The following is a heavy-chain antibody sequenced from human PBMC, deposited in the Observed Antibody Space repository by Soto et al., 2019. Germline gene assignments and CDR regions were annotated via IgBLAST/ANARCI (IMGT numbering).Heavy chain of an antibody. D-gene: IGHD2-15*01. CDR3: ARHSDCSGGSCYSEYFAVGNWFHP. Sequence: SETLSLTCTVSGGSISSGRYYWGWIRQPPGKGLEWIGTIYYSGSTYSNPSLKSRVTIFVDTSKNQFSLRLSSVTAADTAVYYCARHSDCSGGSCYSEYFAVGNWFHPWCQGTLVTVS. J-gene: IGHJ5*02. CDR2: IYYSGST. CDR1: GGSISSGRYY. V-gene: IGHV4-39*01.